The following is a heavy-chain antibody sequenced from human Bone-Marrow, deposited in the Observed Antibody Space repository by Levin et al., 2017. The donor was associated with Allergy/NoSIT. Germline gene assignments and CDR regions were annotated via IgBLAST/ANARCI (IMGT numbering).Heavy chain of an antibody. CDR3: ARGVGAATNWFDP. CDR1: SSTYF. V-gene: IGHV4-39*01. J-gene: IGHJ5*02. D-gene: IGHD2-15*01. Sequence: SSTYFWAWIRQPPGKGLEWIGSFYFSGTLYYNPSLQSRVTMSLDTSKNQLSLKLTSVIAADTAVYYCARGVGAATNWFDPWGQGTLVTVSS. CDR2: FYFSGTL.